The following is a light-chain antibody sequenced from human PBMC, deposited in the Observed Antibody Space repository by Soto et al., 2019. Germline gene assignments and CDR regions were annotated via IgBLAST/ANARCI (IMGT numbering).Light chain of an antibody. CDR3: QQYYTTPWT. Sequence: DIVMTQSPDSLAVSLGERATINCKSSQSVLYSPNNKNYLAWYQQKPGQPPKLLIYWASTRQSGVPDRFSGSGSGTYFTLAISSLQAEDVAVYYCQQYYTTPWTFGQGTKVEIK. J-gene: IGKJ1*01. CDR2: WAS. V-gene: IGKV4-1*01. CDR1: QSVLYSPNNKNY.